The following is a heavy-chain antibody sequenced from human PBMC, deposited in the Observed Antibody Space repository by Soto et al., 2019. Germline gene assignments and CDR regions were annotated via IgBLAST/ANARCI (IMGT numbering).Heavy chain of an antibody. CDR2: IYSGGST. J-gene: IGHJ4*02. D-gene: IGHD6-13*01. Sequence: LRLSCAASVFTVSSNYMSWVRQAPGKGLGWVSVIYSGGSTYYADSVKGRFTISRDNSKNTLYLQMNSLRAEDTAVYYCARSSNSIAAAGKCFDYSCEGTL. V-gene: IGHV3-53*01. CDR1: VFTVSSNY. CDR3: ARSSNSIAAAGKCFDY.